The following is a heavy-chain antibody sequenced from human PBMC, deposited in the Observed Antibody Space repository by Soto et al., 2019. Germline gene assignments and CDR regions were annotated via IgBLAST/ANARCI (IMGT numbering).Heavy chain of an antibody. CDR2: IDPKNGGR. D-gene: IGHD3-10*01. CDR1: GYSMSGYF. Sequence: AGVTVSCKTPGYSMSGYFLHWVRRARGQGVEWMGWIDPKNGGRVSLHKFRGGLTMTRDTSISTVYMDVSAQTSDDTTLYYCGRDAYGTFAFWGQGTLVTVSS. J-gene: IGHJ1*01. V-gene: IGHV1-2*07. CDR3: GRDAYGTFAF.